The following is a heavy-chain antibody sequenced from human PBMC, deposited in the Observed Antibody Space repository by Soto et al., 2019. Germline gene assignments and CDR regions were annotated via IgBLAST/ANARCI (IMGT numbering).Heavy chain of an antibody. CDR3: AKEYSSGWYYFDY. V-gene: IGHV3-30*18. J-gene: IGHJ4*02. Sequence: QVQLVESGGGVVQPGRSLRLSCAASGFTFSTYGMHWVRQAPGKGLEWVAVISYDGSIKYYADPVKGRFTISRDNSKNTLYLQMNSLRAEDTAVYYCAKEYSSGWYYFDYWGQGTLVTVST. CDR2: ISYDGSIK. D-gene: IGHD6-19*01. CDR1: GFTFSTYG.